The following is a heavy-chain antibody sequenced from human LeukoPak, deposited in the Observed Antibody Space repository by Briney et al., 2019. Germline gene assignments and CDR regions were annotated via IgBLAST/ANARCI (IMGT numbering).Heavy chain of an antibody. CDR1: GFTFSDYW. J-gene: IGHJ4*02. V-gene: IGHV3-7*01. CDR3: ARRGGSSSRRSPIDY. CDR2: IKQDGSQR. Sequence: GGSLRLSCTASGFTFSDYWMTWVRQAPGKGPEWVANIKQDGSQRYYVDSVRGRFTISRDNAKNSLFLHMNGLRAGDTAVYYCARRGGSSSRRSPIDYWGQGTLVTVSS. D-gene: IGHD6-6*01.